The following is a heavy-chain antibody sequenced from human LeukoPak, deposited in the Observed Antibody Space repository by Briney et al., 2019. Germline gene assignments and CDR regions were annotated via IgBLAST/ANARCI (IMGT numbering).Heavy chain of an antibody. CDR1: GFTFSSYW. CDR2: IKQDGSEK. J-gene: IGHJ5*02. CDR3: ARLTGYSSSWYSSKNWFDP. D-gene: IGHD6-13*01. Sequence: GGSLRLSCAASGFTFSSYWTSWVRQAPGKGLEWVANIKQDGSEKYYVDSVKGRFTNSRDNAKNSLYLQMNSLRAEDTAVYYCARLTGYSSSWYSSKNWFDPWGQGTLVTVPS. V-gene: IGHV3-7*01.